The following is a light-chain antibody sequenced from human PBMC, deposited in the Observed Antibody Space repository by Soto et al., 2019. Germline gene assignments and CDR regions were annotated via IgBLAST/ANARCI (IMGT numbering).Light chain of an antibody. CDR3: GSYTSSDTPWV. V-gene: IGLV2-14*01. CDR2: EVS. CDR1: SSDVGGYNY. J-gene: IGLJ3*02. Sequence: QSALTQPASVSGSPGQSITISCTGTSSDVGGYNYVSWYQQHPGKAPKLMIFEVSNRPSGISNRFSGSKSGNTASLTISGLQAEDEADYYCGSYTSSDTPWVFGGGTKLTVL.